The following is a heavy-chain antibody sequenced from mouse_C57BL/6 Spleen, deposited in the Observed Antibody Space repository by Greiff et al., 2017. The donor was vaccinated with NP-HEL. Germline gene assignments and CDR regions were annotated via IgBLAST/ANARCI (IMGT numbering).Heavy chain of an antibody. J-gene: IGHJ3*01. V-gene: IGHV1-82*01. CDR2: IYPGDGDT. CDR1: GYAFSSSW. Sequence: VKPGASVKISCKASGYAFSSSWMNWVKQRPGKGLEWIGRIYPGDGDTNYNGKFKGKATLTADKSSSTAYMQLSSLTSEDSAVYFCARPLAYWGQGTLVTVSA. CDR3: ARPLAY.